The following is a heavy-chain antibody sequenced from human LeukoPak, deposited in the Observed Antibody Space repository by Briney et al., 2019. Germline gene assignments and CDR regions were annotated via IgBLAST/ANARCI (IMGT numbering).Heavy chain of an antibody. Sequence: GGSLRLSCTASGFTFGDYAMSWFRQVPGKGLEWVGFIRSKAYGGTTEYAASVKGRFTISRDDSKSIAYLQMNSLKTEDTAMYYCTRDRGLTTDYWGQGTLVTVSS. V-gene: IGHV3-49*03. CDR3: TRDRGLTTDY. CDR1: GFTFGDYA. CDR2: IRSKAYGGTT. D-gene: IGHD4-11*01. J-gene: IGHJ4*02.